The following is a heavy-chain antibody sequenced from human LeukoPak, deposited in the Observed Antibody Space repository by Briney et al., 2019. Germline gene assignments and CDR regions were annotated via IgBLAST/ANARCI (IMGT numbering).Heavy chain of an antibody. Sequence: GSVKVSCKASGYTFTGNYMHWVRQAPGQGLDWMGWINPHSGGTNYAQKFQGGVTMTRDTSITTAYMELSSLRSDDTAVYYCARDVGEYCSSTNCYASHYWGQGTLVTVSS. CDR1: GYTFTGNY. CDR3: ARDVGEYCSSTNCYASHY. CDR2: INPHSGGT. D-gene: IGHD2-2*01. V-gene: IGHV1-2*02. J-gene: IGHJ4*02.